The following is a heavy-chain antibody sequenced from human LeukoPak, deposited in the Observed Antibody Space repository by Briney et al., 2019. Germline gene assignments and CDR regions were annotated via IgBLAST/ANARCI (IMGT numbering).Heavy chain of an antibody. CDR2: ISGSGGST. J-gene: IGHJ3*02. V-gene: IGHV3-23*01. Sequence: GGSLRLSCAASVFTFSSYGMSWVRQAPGKGLEWVSAISGSGGSTYYADSVKGRFTISRDNSKNTLYLQMNSLRAEDTAVYYCAKDENSDPGAFDIWGQGTLVTVSS. D-gene: IGHD1-26*01. CDR1: VFTFSSYG. CDR3: AKDENSDPGAFDI.